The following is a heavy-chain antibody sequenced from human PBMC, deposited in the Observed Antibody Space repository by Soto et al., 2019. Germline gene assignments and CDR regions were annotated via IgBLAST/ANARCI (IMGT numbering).Heavy chain of an antibody. V-gene: IGHV6-1*01. CDR3: ARVSFDHFVHWFAP. Sequence: SQTLSLTCAISGDSVSSKTAAWNWIRQSPSRGLEWLGRTYFRSKWYNDYAIFVKSRITINPDTSKNQFSLLLNSVTPEDTAVYYCARVSFDHFVHWFAPRGQGTLVTVSS. CDR1: GDSVSSKTAA. D-gene: IGHD3-9*01. J-gene: IGHJ5*02. CDR2: TYFRSKWYN.